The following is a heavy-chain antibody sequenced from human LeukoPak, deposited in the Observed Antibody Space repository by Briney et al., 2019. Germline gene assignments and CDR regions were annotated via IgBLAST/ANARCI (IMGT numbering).Heavy chain of an antibody. V-gene: IGHV4-34*01. Sequence: PSETLSLTCAVYGGSFSGYYWSWIRQPPGKGLEWIGEINHSGSINYNPSLKSRVTISVDTSKNQFSLKLSSVTAADTAVYYCALTLHSDDAFDIWGQGTMVTVSS. CDR3: ALTLHSDDAFDI. CDR2: INHSGSI. CDR1: GGSFSGYY. J-gene: IGHJ3*02.